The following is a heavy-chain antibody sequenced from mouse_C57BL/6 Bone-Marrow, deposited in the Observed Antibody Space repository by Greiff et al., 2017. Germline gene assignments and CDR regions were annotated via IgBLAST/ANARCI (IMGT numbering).Heavy chain of an antibody. Sequence: QVQLQQSGAELARPGASVKLSCKASGYTFTSYWMHWVKQRPGQGLEWIGMIHPSSGSTNYNEKFKSKATLTVDKSSSTAYMQLSSLTSEDSAVDYCATGTFFDYWGQGTTLTVSS. V-gene: IGHV1-64*01. CDR3: ATGTFFDY. D-gene: IGHD4-1*01. CDR2: IHPSSGST. J-gene: IGHJ2*01. CDR1: GYTFTSYW.